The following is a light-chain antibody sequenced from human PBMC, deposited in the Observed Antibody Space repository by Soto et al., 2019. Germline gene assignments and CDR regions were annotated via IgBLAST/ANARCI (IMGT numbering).Light chain of an antibody. CDR3: QQYKSYPYT. Sequence: DIQMTQSPSTVSASIGDRVTITCRASQSISSWLAWYQQKSGKAPKLLIYKASSLEGGVPSRFSGSGSETDFTLTIGSLQPDDFASYYCQQYKSYPYTFGQGTKLEIK. V-gene: IGKV1-5*03. CDR1: QSISSW. CDR2: KAS. J-gene: IGKJ2*01.